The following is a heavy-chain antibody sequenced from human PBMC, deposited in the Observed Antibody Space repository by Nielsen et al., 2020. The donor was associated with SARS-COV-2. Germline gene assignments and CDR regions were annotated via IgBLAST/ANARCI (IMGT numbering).Heavy chain of an antibody. CDR3: ARDRVTTGKDYYYGMDV. V-gene: IGHV3-23*01. CDR1: GFTFSSYA. CDR2: ISGSGGST. J-gene: IGHJ6*02. D-gene: IGHD4-11*01. Sequence: GGSLRLSCAASGFTFSSYAMSWVSQAPGKGLEWVSAISGSGGSTYYADSVKGRFTISRDNAKNSLYLQMNSLRAEDTAVYYCARDRVTTGKDYYYGMDVWGQGTTVTVSS.